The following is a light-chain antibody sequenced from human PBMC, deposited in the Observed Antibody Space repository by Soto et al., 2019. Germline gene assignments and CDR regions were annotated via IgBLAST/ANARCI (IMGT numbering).Light chain of an antibody. J-gene: IGKJ1*01. CDR2: GAS. Sequence: EIVLTQSPGTLSLSPGERATLSCRASQSVSSSYLAWSQQKPGQAPRLLIYGASSRATGIPDRFSGSGSGTDFTLTISSLEPEDFAVYCCHQYGGSSWTFGQGTKVEVK. V-gene: IGKV3-20*01. CDR3: HQYGGSSWT. CDR1: QSVSSSY.